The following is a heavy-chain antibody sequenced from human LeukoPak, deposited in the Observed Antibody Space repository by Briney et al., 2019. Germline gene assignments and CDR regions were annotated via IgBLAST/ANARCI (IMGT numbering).Heavy chain of an antibody. CDR3: AGGDYDWFDP. J-gene: IGHJ5*02. D-gene: IGHD4-17*01. V-gene: IGHV4-34*01. CDR2: INHSGGT. Sequence: SETLSLTCTVSGGSISSYYWSWIRQPPGKGLEWIGEINHSGGTNYNPSLKSRVTISVDTSKNQFSLKLSSVTAADTAVYYCAGGDYDWFDPWGQGTLVTVSS. CDR1: GGSISSYY.